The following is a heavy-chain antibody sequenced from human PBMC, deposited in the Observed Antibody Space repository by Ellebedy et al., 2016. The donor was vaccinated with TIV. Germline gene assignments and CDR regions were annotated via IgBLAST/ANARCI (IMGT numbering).Heavy chain of an antibody. V-gene: IGHV3-30-3*01. CDR2: VSYDGSIH. Sequence: GESLKISCAASGFTFSNHAIHWVRQAPGKGLEWVAVVSYDGSIHYYADSVKGRFTMSRDNSENTLYLQMNSMRVEDTALYSCAKVKRSSWYGAAIDSWGQGTLVTVSS. CDR1: GFTFSNHA. CDR3: AKVKRSSWYGAAIDS. J-gene: IGHJ5*01. D-gene: IGHD4-17*01.